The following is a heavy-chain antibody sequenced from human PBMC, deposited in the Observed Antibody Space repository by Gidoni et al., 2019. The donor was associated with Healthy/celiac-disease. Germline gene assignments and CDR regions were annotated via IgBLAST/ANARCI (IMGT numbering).Heavy chain of an antibody. CDR1: GYTFPGYY. J-gene: IGHJ4*02. CDR3: ASKAAADIWDNFFDY. CDR2: INPNSGGT. V-gene: IGHV1-2*02. D-gene: IGHD6-13*01. Sequence: QVQLVQSGAEVKKPGASVKVSCKASGYTFPGYYMHWVRQAPGQGLEWMGWINPNSGGTNYAQNFQGRVTMTRDTSISTAYMELSRLRSDDTAVYYCASKAAADIWDNFFDYWGQGTLVTVSS.